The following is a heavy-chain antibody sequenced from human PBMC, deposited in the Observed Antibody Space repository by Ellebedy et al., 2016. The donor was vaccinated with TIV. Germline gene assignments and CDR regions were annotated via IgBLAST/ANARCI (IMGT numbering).Heavy chain of an antibody. D-gene: IGHD6-6*01. CDR2: ISQTGDTT. Sequence: GESLKISXAASGFAFRSQAMTWVRQAPGKGLEWVSSISQTGDTTQYVDSVKGRFTISRDNARNSLSLQMNSLRAEDTAVYYCARSSLAARLHYWGQGTLVTVSS. CDR3: ARSSLAARLHY. J-gene: IGHJ4*02. CDR1: GFAFRSQA. V-gene: IGHV3-23*01.